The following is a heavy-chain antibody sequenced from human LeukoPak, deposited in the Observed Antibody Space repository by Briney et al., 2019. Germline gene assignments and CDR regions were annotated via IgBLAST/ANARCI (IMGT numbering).Heavy chain of an antibody. V-gene: IGHV1-18*01. Sequence: DSVQVSCKASGYSFTDFGISWVRQAPGQGLQWMAWISAYNGDTKYAQKFQDGVTMTTDTSTGTAYMELRSLTSDDTAVYFCARDLGHRGYIFFDYWGQGTLVTVSS. D-gene: IGHD5-12*01. CDR1: GYSFTDFG. J-gene: IGHJ4*02. CDR2: ISAYNGDT. CDR3: ARDLGHRGYIFFDY.